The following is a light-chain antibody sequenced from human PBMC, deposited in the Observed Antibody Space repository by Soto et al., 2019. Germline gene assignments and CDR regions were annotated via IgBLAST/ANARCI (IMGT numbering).Light chain of an antibody. J-gene: IGLJ2*01. CDR3: SSYTTSHTLV. Sequence: QSALTQPPSASGSPGQSVTISCTGTSSDVGGYNYVSWYQQHPGKAPKLIIHGVTHRPSGVSTRFSASKSAYTASLTISGLQAEDEADYYCSSYTTSHTLVFGGGTKVTVL. V-gene: IGLV2-14*01. CDR2: GVT. CDR1: SSDVGGYNY.